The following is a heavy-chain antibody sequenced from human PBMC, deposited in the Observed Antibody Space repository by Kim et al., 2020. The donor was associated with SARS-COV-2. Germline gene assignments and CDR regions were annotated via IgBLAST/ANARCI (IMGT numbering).Heavy chain of an antibody. V-gene: IGHV7-4-1*02. D-gene: IGHD2-2*01. CDR1: GYTFTSYA. CDR2: INTNTGNP. J-gene: IGHJ6*02. Sequence: ASVKVSCKASGYTFTSYAMNWVRQAPGQGLEWMGWINTNTGNPTYAQGFTGRFVFSLDTSVSTAYLQISSLKAEDTAVYYCARVEAPTWVPAAIHFPSYYYYYGMDVWGQGTTVTVSS. CDR3: ARVEAPTWVPAAIHFPSYYYYYGMDV.